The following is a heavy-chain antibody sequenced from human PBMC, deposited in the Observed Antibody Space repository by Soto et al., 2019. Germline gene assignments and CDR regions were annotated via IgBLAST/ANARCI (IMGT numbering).Heavy chain of an antibody. CDR1: GGSISSSNW. D-gene: IGHD3-22*01. CDR3: ARSPDSSGYYPRSYYYGMDV. J-gene: IGHJ6*02. V-gene: IGHV4-4*02. Sequence: QVQLQESGPGLVKPSGTLSLTCAVSGGSISSSNWWSWVRQPPGKGLEWIGEIYHSGSTNYNPSLKCRVTISVAKSKNQFSLQLSSVTAADTAVYYCARSPDSSGYYPRSYYYGMDVWGQGTTVTVSS. CDR2: IYHSGST.